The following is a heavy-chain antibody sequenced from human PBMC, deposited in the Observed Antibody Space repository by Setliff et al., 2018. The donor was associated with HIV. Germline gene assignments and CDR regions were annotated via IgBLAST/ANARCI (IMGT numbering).Heavy chain of an antibody. D-gene: IGHD3-10*01. V-gene: IGHV4-39*01. CDR2: IYYTGSA. J-gene: IGHJ4*02. CDR1: GGSISSSSYY. Sequence: PSETLSLTCTVSGGSISSSSYYWGCIRQPPGKGLEWIGSIYYTGSANSNPSLKSRVTMSVDTSKNQFSLKLSSVTAADTAVYYCARSRVRGVIIKGYWGQGTPVTVSS. CDR3: ARSRVRGVIIKGY.